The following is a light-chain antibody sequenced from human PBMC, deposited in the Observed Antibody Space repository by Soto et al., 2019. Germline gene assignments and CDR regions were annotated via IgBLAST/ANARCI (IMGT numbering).Light chain of an antibody. CDR3: QQYGSSVT. CDR2: GAS. V-gene: IGKV3-20*01. CDR1: QIVSSGY. Sequence: EIVLTQSPGTLSLSPGESATLSCRASQIVSSGYLAWYQQKPGQTPRLLIYGASSRATGIPDRFSGSGSGTDFTLTISRLEPEDFAVYYCQQYGSSVTFGQGTKVDIK. J-gene: IGKJ1*01.